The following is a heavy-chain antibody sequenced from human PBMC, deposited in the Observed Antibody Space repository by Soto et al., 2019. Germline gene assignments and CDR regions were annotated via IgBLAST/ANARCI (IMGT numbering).Heavy chain of an antibody. CDR1: GFTFSNYA. D-gene: IGHD6-13*01. CDR3: AKDQGSSWYEIDY. Sequence: GGSLRLSCAASGFTFSNYAVTWVRQAPGKGLEWVSTLSGSGGSTYYAGSVKGRFTISRDNSKNTLYLQMNSLRAEDTAVYYCAKDQGSSWYEIDYWGQGT. J-gene: IGHJ4*02. V-gene: IGHV3-23*01. CDR2: LSGSGGST.